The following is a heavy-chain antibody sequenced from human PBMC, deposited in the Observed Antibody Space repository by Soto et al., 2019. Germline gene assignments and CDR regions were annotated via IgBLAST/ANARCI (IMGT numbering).Heavy chain of an antibody. J-gene: IGHJ4*02. D-gene: IGHD3-10*01. Sequence: SETLSLTCAVSGGSISSGDYSWNWIRQPPGKGLEWIGYIYFGGSTYYNPSLQSRVTMSVDRSRNQFSLKLNSVTAADTAVYYCARVRREFDTSAPVDYWGQGTLVTVSS. CDR3: ARVRREFDTSAPVDY. CDR2: IYFGGST. CDR1: GGSISSGDYS. V-gene: IGHV4-30-2*01.